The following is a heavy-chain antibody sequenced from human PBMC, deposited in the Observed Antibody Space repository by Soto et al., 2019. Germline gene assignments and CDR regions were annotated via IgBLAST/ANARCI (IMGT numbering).Heavy chain of an antibody. Sequence: GSLRLSCAASGFTVSSNYMSWVRQAPGKGLEWVSVIYSGGSTYYADSVKGRFTISRDNSKNTLYLQMNSLRAEDTAVYYCARSEHISGHSVFGDWGQGTLVTVSS. V-gene: IGHV3-66*01. J-gene: IGHJ4*02. CDR3: ARSEHISGHSVFGD. CDR1: GFTVSSNY. D-gene: IGHD6-25*01. CDR2: IYSGGST.